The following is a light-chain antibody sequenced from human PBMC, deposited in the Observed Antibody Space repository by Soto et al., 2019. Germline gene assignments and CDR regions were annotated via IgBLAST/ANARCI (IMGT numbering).Light chain of an antibody. J-gene: IGLJ1*01. Sequence: SALTQPASVSGSPGQSITISCTGTSDDVGRYNLVSWYQQHPGKAPKFIIYEGSKRPSGVSNRFSGSKSGNTASLTISGLQAEDEADYYCCSYAGPRTYVFGTGTKVTVL. CDR3: CSYAGPRTYV. CDR1: SDDVGRYNL. V-gene: IGLV2-23*01. CDR2: EGS.